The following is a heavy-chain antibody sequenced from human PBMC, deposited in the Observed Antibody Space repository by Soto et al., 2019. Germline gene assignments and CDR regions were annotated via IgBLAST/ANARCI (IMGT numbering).Heavy chain of an antibody. Sequence: PGASLRLSCAASGFTFSDYYMSWIRQAPGKGLEWVSYISSSGSTIYYADSVKGRFTISRDNAKNSLYLQMNSLRAEDTAVYYCARAPVTTEHAFDIWGQGTMVTVSS. CDR2: ISSSGSTI. V-gene: IGHV3-11*01. D-gene: IGHD4-17*01. CDR1: GFTFSDYY. J-gene: IGHJ3*02. CDR3: ARAPVTTEHAFDI.